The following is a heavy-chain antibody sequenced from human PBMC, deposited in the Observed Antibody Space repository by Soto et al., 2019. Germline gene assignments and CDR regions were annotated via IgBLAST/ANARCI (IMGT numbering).Heavy chain of an antibody. J-gene: IGHJ6*02. V-gene: IGHV4-59*01. CDR2: IYYSGST. CDR1: GGSISSYY. CDR3: ARDLRIPAGVRVYYYGMDV. D-gene: IGHD6-13*01. Sequence: PSETLSLTCTVSGGSISSYYWSWIRQPPGKGLEWIGYIYYSGSTNYNPSLKSRVTISVDTSKNQFSLKLSSVTAADTAVYYCARDLRIPAGVRVYYYGMDVWGQGTTVTVS.